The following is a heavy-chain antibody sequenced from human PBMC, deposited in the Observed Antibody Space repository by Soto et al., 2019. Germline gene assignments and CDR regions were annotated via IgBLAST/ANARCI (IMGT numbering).Heavy chain of an antibody. CDR1: GLTFSSYA. V-gene: IGHV3-30-3*01. D-gene: IGHD6-19*01. CDR2: ISGDGGNK. CDR3: ERRLTSTVSALGY. Sequence: QVHLVESGGGVVQPGKSLRLSCTASGLTFSSYAVHWVRQAPGKGLEWVSVISGDGGNKYFAESVRGRFLISRDNSKNTVYLQMNSLRHEDTAVYFCERRLTSTVSALGYWGQGTLVTVSS. J-gene: IGHJ4*02.